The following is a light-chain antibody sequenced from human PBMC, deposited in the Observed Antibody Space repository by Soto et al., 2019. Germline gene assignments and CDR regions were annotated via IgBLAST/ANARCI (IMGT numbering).Light chain of an antibody. Sequence: QSVLTRPPSASGTPGQRVTISCSGSSSNIGSNYVYWYQQLAGAAPKLLIYRNNQRPSGVPDRFSGSKSGTSASLAISGLRSEDEADYYCAAWDDSLSGVVFGGGTQLTVL. V-gene: IGLV1-47*01. CDR3: AAWDDSLSGVV. CDR2: RNN. J-gene: IGLJ3*02. CDR1: SSNIGSNY.